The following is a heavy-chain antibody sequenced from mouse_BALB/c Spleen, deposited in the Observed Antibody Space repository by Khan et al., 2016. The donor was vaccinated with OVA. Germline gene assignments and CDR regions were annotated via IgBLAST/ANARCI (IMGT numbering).Heavy chain of an antibody. CDR3: ARSYWAY. V-gene: IGHV5-17*02. CDR1: GFTFSSFG. CDR2: ISSGSSTI. D-gene: IGHD1-1*01. J-gene: IGHJ3*01. Sequence: EVKLVESGGGLVQPGGSRKLSCAASGFTFSSFGMHWVRQAPEKGLEWVAYISSGSSTIYYADTVKGRFTISRDNPKTTLFLQMTSLRSEDTAMYYCARSYWAYWGQGTLVTVSA.